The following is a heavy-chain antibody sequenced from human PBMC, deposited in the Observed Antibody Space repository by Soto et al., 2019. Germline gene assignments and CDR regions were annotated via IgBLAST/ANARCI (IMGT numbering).Heavy chain of an antibody. D-gene: IGHD2-8*01. CDR1: GCSFTSYW. CDR3: ARRMDPRRNWFDP. Sequence: PXESLKISCKGSGCSFTSYWIGWVRQMPGKGLEWMGIIYPGDSDTRYSPSFQGQVTISADKSISTAYLQWSSLKASDTAMYYCARRMDPRRNWFDPWGQGTLVTVSS. V-gene: IGHV5-51*01. J-gene: IGHJ5*02. CDR2: IYPGDSDT.